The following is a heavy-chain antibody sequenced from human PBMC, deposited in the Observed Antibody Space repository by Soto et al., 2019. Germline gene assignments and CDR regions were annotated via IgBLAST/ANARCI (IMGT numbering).Heavy chain of an antibody. CDR2: INHSGST. Sequence: TSETLSLTCAFYGGSFSGYYWSWIRQPPGKGLEWIGEINHSGSTNYNPSLKSRVTISVDTSKNQFSLKLSSVTAADTAVYYCARGSPRGYCSGGSCYPINHWGQGTLVTVSS. CDR1: GGSFSGYY. D-gene: IGHD2-15*01. V-gene: IGHV4-34*01. CDR3: ARGSPRGYCSGGSCYPINH. J-gene: IGHJ4*02.